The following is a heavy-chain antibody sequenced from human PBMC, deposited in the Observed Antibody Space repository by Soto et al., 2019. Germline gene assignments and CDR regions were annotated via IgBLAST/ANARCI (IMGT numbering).Heavy chain of an antibody. CDR3: ARRYYYGSGFPTWYYMDV. D-gene: IGHD3-10*01. J-gene: IGHJ6*03. V-gene: IGHV4-30-4*01. Sequence: SETLSLTCTVSGGSISSGDYYWSWIRQPPGKGLEWIGYIYYSGSTYFNPSLKSRVTISVDTSKNQFSLKLSSVTAADTAVYYCARRYYYGSGFPTWYYMDVWGKGTTVTVSS. CDR2: IYYSGST. CDR1: GGSISSGDYY.